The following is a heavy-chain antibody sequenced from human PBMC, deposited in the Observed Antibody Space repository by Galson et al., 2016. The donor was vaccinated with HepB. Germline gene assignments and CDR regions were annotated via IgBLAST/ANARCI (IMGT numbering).Heavy chain of an antibody. CDR1: GASISSYY. Sequence: ETLSLTCTVSGASISSYYWNWIRQPPGKGLEWIGYIYHGGGSGGTSYNPSLKSRVTISVDASKNQLSLKLTFVTAADTAVYFCARDANWGAFGYGMDVWGQGTTVTVSS. CDR3: ARDANWGAFGYGMDV. D-gene: IGHD7-27*01. J-gene: IGHJ6*02. V-gene: IGHV4-59*01. CDR2: IYHGGGSGGT.